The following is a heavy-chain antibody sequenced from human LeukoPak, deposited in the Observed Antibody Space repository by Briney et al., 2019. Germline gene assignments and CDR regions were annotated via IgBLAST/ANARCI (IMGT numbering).Heavy chain of an antibody. Sequence: SVKVSCKASGGTFSSYAISWVRQAPGQGLEWMGRIIPIFGTANYAQKYQGRVTITTDESTSTAYMELSSLRSEDTAVYYCARGPISFGDPIFQHWGQGTLVTVSS. D-gene: IGHD2-21*02. CDR1: GGTFSSYA. V-gene: IGHV1-69*05. J-gene: IGHJ1*01. CDR2: IIPIFGTA. CDR3: ARGPISFGDPIFQH.